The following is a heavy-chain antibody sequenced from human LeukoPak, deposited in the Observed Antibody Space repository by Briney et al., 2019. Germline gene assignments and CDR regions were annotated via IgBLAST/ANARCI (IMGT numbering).Heavy chain of an antibody. Sequence: GGPLRLSCAASGFTFSSYSMNWVRQAPGKGLEWVSYISSSSSTIYYADSVKGRFTISRDNAKNSLYLQMNSLRAEDTAVYYCARWSYYDSSGYDAFDIWGQGTMVTVSS. J-gene: IGHJ3*02. CDR3: ARWSYYDSSGYDAFDI. CDR1: GFTFSSYS. D-gene: IGHD3-22*01. CDR2: ISSSSSTI. V-gene: IGHV3-48*01.